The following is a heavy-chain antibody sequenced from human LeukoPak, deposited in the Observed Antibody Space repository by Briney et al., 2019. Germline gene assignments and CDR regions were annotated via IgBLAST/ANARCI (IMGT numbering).Heavy chain of an antibody. CDR3: ARGARYCSSTSCYKYYFDY. CDR1: GGSISSYY. J-gene: IGHJ4*02. CDR2: IYYSGST. V-gene: IGHV4-59*01. Sequence: SETLSLTCTVSGGSISSYYWSWIRQPPGKGLGWIGYIYYSGSTNYNPSLKSRVTISVDTSKNQFSLKLSSVTAADTAVYYCARGARYCSSTSCYKYYFDYWGQGTLVTVSS. D-gene: IGHD2-2*02.